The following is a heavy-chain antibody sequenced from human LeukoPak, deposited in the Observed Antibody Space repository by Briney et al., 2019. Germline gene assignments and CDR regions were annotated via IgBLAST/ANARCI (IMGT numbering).Heavy chain of an antibody. CDR3: AKDIDYGGAN. J-gene: IGHJ4*02. D-gene: IGHD4-23*01. V-gene: IGHV3-30*18. CDR1: GFTFSNYG. Sequence: GGSLRLSCAASGFTFSNYGMHWVRQAPGKGLEWVALISYDGNNKYYSDSMKGRFTISRDNSKNTLYPQMNSLRAEDTAVYYCAKDIDYGGANWGQGTLVIVSS. CDR2: ISYDGNNK.